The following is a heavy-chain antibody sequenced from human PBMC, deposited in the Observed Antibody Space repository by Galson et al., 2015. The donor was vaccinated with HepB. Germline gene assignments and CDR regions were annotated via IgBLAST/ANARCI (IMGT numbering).Heavy chain of an antibody. CDR3: ARGLYYYGSGSYGA. Sequence: SLRLSCAASGFTFSSYSMNWVRQAPGKGLEWVSYISSSSSTIYYADSVKGRFTISRDNAKNSLYLQMNSLRAEDTAVYYCARGLYYYGSGSYGAWGQGTLVTVSS. CDR1: GFTFSSYS. J-gene: IGHJ5*02. D-gene: IGHD3-10*01. V-gene: IGHV3-48*01. CDR2: ISSSSSTI.